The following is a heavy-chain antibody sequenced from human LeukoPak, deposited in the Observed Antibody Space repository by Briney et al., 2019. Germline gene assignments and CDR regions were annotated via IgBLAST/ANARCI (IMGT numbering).Heavy chain of an antibody. CDR1: GFIFSSYA. V-gene: IGHV3-33*01. CDR2: IWSDGSRQ. Sequence: GGSLRLSCAASGFIFSSYAMHWVRQAPGTGLEWVAVIWSDGSRQYCLDSVKGRFTISRDNSKNTLYLQMNSLRAEDTAVYSCARGVAQNGNPNYFDPWGRGTLVTVSS. D-gene: IGHD2-15*01. J-gene: IGHJ5*02. CDR3: ARGVAQNGNPNYFDP.